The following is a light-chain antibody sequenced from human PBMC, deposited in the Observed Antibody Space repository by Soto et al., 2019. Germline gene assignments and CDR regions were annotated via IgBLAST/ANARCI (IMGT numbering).Light chain of an antibody. V-gene: IGLV2-8*01. CDR1: SGDVGGHNF. Sequence: QSALTQPPSASGSPGQSVTISCTGTSGDVGGHNFVSWYQFHPGKAPNLIIYEVSKRPSGVPNRFSGSKSDNTASLTVSGLQAEDEADYFCSSYAGTNKVFGGGTKVTVL. CDR3: SSYAGTNKV. CDR2: EVS. J-gene: IGLJ3*02.